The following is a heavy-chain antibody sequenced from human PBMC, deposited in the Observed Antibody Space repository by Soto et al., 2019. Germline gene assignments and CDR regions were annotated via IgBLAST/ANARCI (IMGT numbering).Heavy chain of an antibody. CDR1: GFTSSSYS. CDR3: ARLKPSRTSNCALYYYHGMGV. D-gene: IGHD1-1*01. V-gene: IGHV3-21*01. Sequence: EVQLVESGGDLVKPGGSLRLSCATSGFTSSSYSMNWVRQAPGKGLEWVSSISSGDAYIYYADSVKGRFTISRYNAKNTRYLQMNSLAAEDTAVYYCARLKPSRTSNCALYYYHGMGVLGQGTTITVSS. J-gene: IGHJ6*02. CDR2: ISSGDAYI.